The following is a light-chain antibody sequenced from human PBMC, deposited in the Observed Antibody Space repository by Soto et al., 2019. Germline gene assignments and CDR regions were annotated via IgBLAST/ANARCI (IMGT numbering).Light chain of an antibody. CDR2: DAS. V-gene: IGKV3-11*01. CDR1: QSVSSY. J-gene: IGKJ5*01. Sequence: EIVLTQSPATLSLSPGERATLSCRASQSVSSYLAWYQHKPGQAPRLLIYDASNRATGIPARFSGSGSGTDFTLTISSLEPEDFAVYYCQQRGNWPITFGQGTRLEI. CDR3: QQRGNWPIT.